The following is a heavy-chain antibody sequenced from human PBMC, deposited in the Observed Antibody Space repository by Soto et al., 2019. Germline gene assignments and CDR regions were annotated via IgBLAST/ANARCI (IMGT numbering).Heavy chain of an antibody. J-gene: IGHJ6*02. V-gene: IGHV6-1*01. CDR1: GDSVSSNSAA. Sequence: PSQTLSLTCAISGDSVSSNSAALNWIRQSPSRGLEWLGRTYYRSKWYNDYAVSVKSRITINPDTSKNQFSLQLNSVTPEDTAVYYCAEAPWYYYYGMDVWGQGTTVTVSS. CDR2: TYYRSKWYN. CDR3: AEAPWYYYYGMDV.